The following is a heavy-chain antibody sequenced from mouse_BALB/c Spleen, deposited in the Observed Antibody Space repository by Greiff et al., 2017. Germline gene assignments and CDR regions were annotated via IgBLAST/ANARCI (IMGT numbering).Heavy chain of an antibody. CDR1: GYTFTSYW. CDR2: IDPSDSET. Sequence: VQLQQPGAELVKPGAPVKLSCKASGYTFTSYWMNWVKQRPGRGLEWIGRIDPSDSETHYNQKFKDKATLTVDKSSSTAYIQLSSLTSEDSAVYYCARSRGSSFFAYWGQGTLVTVSA. V-gene: IGHV1-69*02. CDR3: ARSRGSSFFAY. D-gene: IGHD1-1*01. J-gene: IGHJ3*01.